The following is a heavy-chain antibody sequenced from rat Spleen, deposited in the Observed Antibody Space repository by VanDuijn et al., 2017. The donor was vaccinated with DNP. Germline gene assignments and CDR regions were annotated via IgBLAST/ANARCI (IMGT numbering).Heavy chain of an antibody. D-gene: IGHD1-7*01. Sequence: EVQLQESGPGLVKPSQSFSLTCSVTGYSITSNYWVWIRMFPRNKMEWVGHISYSGSASYNPSLKSRISITRDTSKNQFFLHLNSVTTEDTATYYCARWTRYFDYWGQGVMVTVSS. V-gene: IGHV3-1*01. CDR3: ARWTRYFDY. CDR1: GYSITSNY. J-gene: IGHJ2*01. CDR2: ISYSGSA.